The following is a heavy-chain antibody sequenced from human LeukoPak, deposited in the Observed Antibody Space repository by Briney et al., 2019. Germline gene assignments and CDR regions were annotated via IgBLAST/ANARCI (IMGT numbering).Heavy chain of an antibody. CDR2: IDTDDTGT. Sequence: PGGSLRLSCTASGIKFSRYWMRRVRPAPGKGLVWVSRIDTDDTGTRNTSYADSETSRFTMTRDNAKNTLYLQMNSLRAENTAVYYCVRDVWGDRDSYFDYWGQGTLVTVSA. CDR1: GIKFSRYW. D-gene: IGHD2-21*01. CDR3: VRDVWGDRDSYFDY. J-gene: IGHJ4*02. V-gene: IGHV3-74*01.